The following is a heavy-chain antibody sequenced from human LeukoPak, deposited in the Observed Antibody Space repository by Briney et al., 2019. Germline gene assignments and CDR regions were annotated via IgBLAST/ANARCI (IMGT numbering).Heavy chain of an antibody. Sequence: GGSLRLSCAASGFTFSSYGMHWVRQAPGKGLEWVAFIRSDGSNKYYTDSVKGRFTISRDNSKNALYLEMNNLRPEDTAVYYCAKQGGGYNTRWYNGRFDYWGQGTLVTVSS. V-gene: IGHV3-30*02. D-gene: IGHD1-14*01. J-gene: IGHJ4*02. CDR2: IRSDGSNK. CDR3: AKQGGGYNTRWYNGRFDY. CDR1: GFTFSSYG.